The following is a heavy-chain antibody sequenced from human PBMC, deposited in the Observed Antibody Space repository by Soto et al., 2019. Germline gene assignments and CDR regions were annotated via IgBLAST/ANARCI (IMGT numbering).Heavy chain of an antibody. V-gene: IGHV4-59*01. D-gene: IGHD2-2*01. J-gene: IGHJ5*02. Sequence: SDTLSLTCTVSGGSISSYYWSWIRQPPGKGLEWIGYIYYSGSTNYNPSLKSRVTISVDTSKNQFSLKLSSVTAADTAVYYCARSYCSSTSCLGEPRYNWFDPWGQGTLVTVSS. CDR1: GGSISSYY. CDR2: IYYSGST. CDR3: ARSYCSSTSCLGEPRYNWFDP.